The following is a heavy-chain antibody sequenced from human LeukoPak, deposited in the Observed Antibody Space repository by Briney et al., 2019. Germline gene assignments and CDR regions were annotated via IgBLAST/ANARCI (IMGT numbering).Heavy chain of an antibody. CDR2: ISYDGSKK. D-gene: IGHD2-2*01. CDR1: GFTFSSYA. V-gene: IGHV3-30*04. Sequence: GGSLRLSCAASGFTFSSYAMHWVRQAPGKGLEWVALISYDGSKKKYADSVKGRFTISRDNSKNTLYLQMNSLRAEDTALFYCAKDNIHCTSSSCYSGNYAMDVWGKGTTVTVSP. J-gene: IGHJ6*04. CDR3: AKDNIHCTSSSCYSGNYAMDV.